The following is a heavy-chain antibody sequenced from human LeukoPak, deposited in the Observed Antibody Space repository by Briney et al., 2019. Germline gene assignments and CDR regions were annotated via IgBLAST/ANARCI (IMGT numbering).Heavy chain of an antibody. J-gene: IGHJ5*02. CDR1: GWSFNDYY. CDR3: ARGQVPAARGYNWFDP. V-gene: IGHV4-34*01. CDR2: INARGDT. D-gene: IGHD2-2*01. Sequence: PSESLSLTCAVYGWSFNDYYWNWIRQPPGKGLEWIGSINARGDTNYNPSLKSRVNISVDTSKKQFSRRLTSMIAADTALYYCARGQVPAARGYNWFDPWGQGTLVTVSS.